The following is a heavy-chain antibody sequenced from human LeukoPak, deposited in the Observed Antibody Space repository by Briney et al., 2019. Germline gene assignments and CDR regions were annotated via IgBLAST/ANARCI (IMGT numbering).Heavy chain of an antibody. CDR3: ARDVHSSTYYYYYGMDV. D-gene: IGHD6-13*01. Sequence: KPSETVSLICTVSGGSISSSSYYWGWIRQPPGKGLEWIGSIYYSGSTYYNPSLKSRVTISVDTSKNQFSLKLSSVTAADTAVYYCARDVHSSTYYYYYGMDVWGQGTTVTVSS. J-gene: IGHJ6*02. CDR1: GGSISSSSYY. CDR2: IYYSGST. V-gene: IGHV4-39*07.